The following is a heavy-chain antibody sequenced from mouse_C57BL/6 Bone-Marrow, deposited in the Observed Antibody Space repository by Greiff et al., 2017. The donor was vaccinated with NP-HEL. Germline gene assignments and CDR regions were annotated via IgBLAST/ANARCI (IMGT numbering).Heavy chain of an antibody. D-gene: IGHD2-3*01. Sequence: QVQLQQPGAELVKPGASVKLSCKASGYTFTSYWMHWVKQRPGQGLEWIGMIHPNSGSTNYNEKFKSKATLTVDKSSSTAYMQLSSLTSEDSAVYYCARLSMRPYAMDYWGQGTSVTVSS. J-gene: IGHJ4*01. CDR1: GYTFTSYW. CDR2: IHPNSGST. CDR3: ARLSMRPYAMDY. V-gene: IGHV1-64*01.